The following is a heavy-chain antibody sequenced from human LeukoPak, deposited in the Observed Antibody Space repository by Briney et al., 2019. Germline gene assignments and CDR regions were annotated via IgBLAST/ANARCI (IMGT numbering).Heavy chain of an antibody. V-gene: IGHV5-51*01. Sequence: GESLKISCKGSGYSFTSYWIGWVRQMPGKGLEWMGIIYPGDSDTRYSPSFQGQVTISADKSISTAYLQWSSLKASDTAMYYCARRSYCSSTSCYADYWGQGTLVTVPS. CDR2: IYPGDSDT. J-gene: IGHJ4*02. D-gene: IGHD2-2*01. CDR1: GYSFTSYW. CDR3: ARRSYCSSTSCYADY.